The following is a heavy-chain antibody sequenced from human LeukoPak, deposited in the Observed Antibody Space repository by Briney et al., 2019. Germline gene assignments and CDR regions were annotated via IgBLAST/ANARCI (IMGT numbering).Heavy chain of an antibody. CDR1: GITFSTYS. Sequence: GSLRLSCSASGITFSTYSMHLVRQAPSKGLEWVAFIWPDGSKKYYADSVKGRFAISRENSKNTVYLQMNDLRPEDTALYFCAKISSSAESNFDYWGQGTLLTVSS. J-gene: IGHJ4*02. CDR2: IWPDGSKK. CDR3: AKISSSAESNFDY. D-gene: IGHD6-25*01. V-gene: IGHV3-30*02.